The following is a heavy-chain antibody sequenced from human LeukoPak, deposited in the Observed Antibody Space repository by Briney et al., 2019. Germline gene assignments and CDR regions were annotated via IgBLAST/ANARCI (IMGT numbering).Heavy chain of an antibody. J-gene: IGHJ6*02. CDR1: GYTFTSYG. V-gene: IGHV1-18*01. CDR3: ARDTAPYDFWSGYGYYYGMDV. Sequence: GASVKVSCKASGYTFTSYGISWVRQAPGQGLEWMGWISVYNGNTNYAQKLQGRVTMTTDTSTSTAYMELRSLRSDDAAVYYCARDTAPYDFWSGYGYYYGMDVWGQGTTVTVSS. D-gene: IGHD3-3*01. CDR2: ISVYNGNT.